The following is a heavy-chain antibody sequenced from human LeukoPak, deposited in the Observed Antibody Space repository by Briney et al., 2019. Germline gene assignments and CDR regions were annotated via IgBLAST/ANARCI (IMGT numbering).Heavy chain of an antibody. Sequence: PSETLSLTCTVSGGSISSYYWSWIRQPPGKGLEWIGYIYCSGSTNYNPSLKSRVTISVDTSKNQFSLKLSSVTAADTAVYYCARVSVYYDSSGLRYYFDYWGQGTLVTVSS. D-gene: IGHD3-22*01. V-gene: IGHV4-59*01. CDR3: ARVSVYYDSSGLRYYFDY. J-gene: IGHJ4*02. CDR1: GGSISSYY. CDR2: IYCSGST.